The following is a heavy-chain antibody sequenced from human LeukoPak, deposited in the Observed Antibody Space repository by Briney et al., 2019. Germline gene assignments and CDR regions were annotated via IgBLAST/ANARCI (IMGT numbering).Heavy chain of an antibody. CDR2: ISAYNGNT. CDR3: AREDIVATIGGYYYYYMDV. J-gene: IGHJ6*03. CDR1: GYTFTSYG. V-gene: IGHV1-18*01. Sequence: ASVKVSCKASGYTFTSYGISWVRQAPGQGLEWMGWISAYNGNTNYAQKLQGRVTMTTDTSTSTAYMELRSLRSDDTAVYYCAREDIVATIGGYYYYYMDVWGKGTTVTVSS. D-gene: IGHD5-12*01.